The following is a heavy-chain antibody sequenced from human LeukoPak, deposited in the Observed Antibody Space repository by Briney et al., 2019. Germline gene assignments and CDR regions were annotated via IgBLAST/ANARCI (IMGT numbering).Heavy chain of an antibody. CDR3: AREAATMVRGVDDAFDI. D-gene: IGHD3-10*01. V-gene: IGHV1-18*01. J-gene: IGHJ3*02. CDR1: GYTFTSYG. Sequence: ASVKVSCKASGYTFTSYGNSWVRQAPGQGLEWMGWISAYNGNTYYAQKLQGRVTMTTDTSTSTAYMELRSLRSDDTAVYYCAREAATMVRGVDDAFDIWGQGTMVTVSS. CDR2: ISAYNGNT.